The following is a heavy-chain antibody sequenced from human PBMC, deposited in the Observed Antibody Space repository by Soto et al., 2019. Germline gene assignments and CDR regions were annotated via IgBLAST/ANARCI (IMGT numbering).Heavy chain of an antibody. V-gene: IGHV4-4*07. Sequence: SETLSLTCTVSGGSISSYYWSWIRQPAGKGLEWIGRIYTSGSTNYNPSLKSRVTMSVDTSKNQFSLKLSSVTAADTAVYYCARERSGGQYSSSWPEFDYWGQGTLVTVSS. D-gene: IGHD6-13*01. J-gene: IGHJ4*02. CDR1: GGSISSYY. CDR2: IYTSGST. CDR3: ARERSGGQYSSSWPEFDY.